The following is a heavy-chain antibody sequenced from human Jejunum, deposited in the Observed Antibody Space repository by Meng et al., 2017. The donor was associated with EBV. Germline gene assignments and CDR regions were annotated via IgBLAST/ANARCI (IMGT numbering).Heavy chain of an antibody. CDR3: AKGYTGYFSVDY. CDR1: GFSVSSLY. Sequence: EVQLVESGGGLIQPGGSLRLSCAASGFSVSSLYMSWVRQAPGKGLECVSIIYSGGSTYYADSVKGRFTISRDNSKNTLYLQMNGLRAEDTAVYYCAKGYTGYFSVDYWGQGTLVTVSS. CDR2: IYSGGST. V-gene: IGHV3-53*01. D-gene: IGHD5-12*01. J-gene: IGHJ4*02.